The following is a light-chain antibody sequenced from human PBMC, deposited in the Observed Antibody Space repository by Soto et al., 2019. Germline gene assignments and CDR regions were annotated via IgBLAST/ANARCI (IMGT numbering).Light chain of an antibody. CDR2: EGN. CDR1: DSDIGGYNL. V-gene: IGLV2-23*01. J-gene: IGLJ3*02. CDR3: CSYAGRTTWV. Sequence: QTVVTQPASVSGSPGQSITISCTGTDSDIGGYNLVSWYQQHPGKAPKVLLYEGNERPSGVSNRFSGSKSGNTASLTISGLQAEDEADYYCCSYAGRTTWVFGGGTKLTVL.